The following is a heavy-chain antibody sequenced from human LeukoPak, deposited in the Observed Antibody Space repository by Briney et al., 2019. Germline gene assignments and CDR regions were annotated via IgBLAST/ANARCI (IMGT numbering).Heavy chain of an antibody. J-gene: IGHJ4*02. CDR2: IYSGGST. CDR1: GFTVSSNY. Sequence: GGSLRLSCAASGFTVSSNYMSWVRQAPGKGLEWVSVIYSGGSTYYADSVKGRFTISRDNSKNTLYLQMNSLRAEDTAVYYCAKDHYYDSSGYSPFEDYWGQGTLVTVSS. V-gene: IGHV3-53*01. D-gene: IGHD3-22*01. CDR3: AKDHYYDSSGYSPFEDY.